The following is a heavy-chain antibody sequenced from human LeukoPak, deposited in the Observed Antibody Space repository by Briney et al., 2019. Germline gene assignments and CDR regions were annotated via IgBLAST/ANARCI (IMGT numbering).Heavy chain of an antibody. CDR3: ARVSIGSGSYYNGAFDY. CDR1: GFTFSSYA. CDR2: IWYDGSNK. J-gene: IGHJ4*02. V-gene: IGHV3-33*08. Sequence: GGSLRLSCAASGFTFSSYAMSWVRQAPGKGLEWVAVIWYDGSNKYYADSVKGRFTISRDNSKNTLYLQMNSLRAEDTAVYYCARVSIGSGSYYNGAFDYWGQGALVTVSS. D-gene: IGHD3-10*01.